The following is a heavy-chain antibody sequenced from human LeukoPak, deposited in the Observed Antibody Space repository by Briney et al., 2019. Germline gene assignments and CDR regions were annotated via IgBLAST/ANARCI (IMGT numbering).Heavy chain of an antibody. V-gene: IGHV3-30*03. CDR2: ISYDGSNK. J-gene: IGHJ5*02. D-gene: IGHD1-1*01. Sequence: PGGSLRLSCAASGFTFSSYGMHWVRQAPGKGLEWVAVISYDGSNKYYADSVKGRFTISRDNAKNSLYLQMSSLRVEDTAVYYCARDDVAWNDVHWFDPWGQGTLVTVSS. CDR1: GFTFSSYG. CDR3: ARDDVAWNDVHWFDP.